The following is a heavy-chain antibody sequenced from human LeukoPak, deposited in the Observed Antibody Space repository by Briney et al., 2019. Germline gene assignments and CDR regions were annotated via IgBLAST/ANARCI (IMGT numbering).Heavy chain of an antibody. V-gene: IGHV1-18*01. CDR3: AGESYDSSGYPRSIFDY. CDR2: ISAYNGNT. D-gene: IGHD3-22*01. Sequence: ASVKVSCKASGYTFTSYGISWVRQAPGQGLEWMGWISAYNGNTNYAQKLQGRVTMTTDTSTSTAYMELRSLRSDDTAVYYCAGESYDSSGYPRSIFDYWGQGTLVTVSS. CDR1: GYTFTSYG. J-gene: IGHJ4*02.